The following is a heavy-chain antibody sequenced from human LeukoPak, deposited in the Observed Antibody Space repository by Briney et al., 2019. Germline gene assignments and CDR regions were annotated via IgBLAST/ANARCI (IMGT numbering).Heavy chain of an antibody. CDR1: GYTFTGYY. CDR2: INPNSGGT. J-gene: IGHJ4*02. Sequence: ASVKVSCKASGYTFTGYYMHWVRQAPGQGLEWMGWINPNSGGTNYAQKFQGRVTMTRDTSISTAYMELSRLRSDDTAAYYCARAYQRLGGLSLPDYWGQGTLVTVSS. V-gene: IGHV1-2*02. CDR3: ARAYQRLGGLSLPDY. D-gene: IGHD3-16*02.